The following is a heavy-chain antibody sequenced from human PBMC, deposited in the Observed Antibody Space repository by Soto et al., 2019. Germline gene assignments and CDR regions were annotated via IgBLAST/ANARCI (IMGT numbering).Heavy chain of an antibody. CDR2: IYHTVNT. CDR3: ARLQYTVVTALDI. D-gene: IGHD2-15*01. Sequence: ASETLSLTCSVSGVSIGIHFWSWIRQAPGKGPELVGYIYHTVNTNYNPALKSRVTISMDTSENQLSLQLSSVTAADTAVYYCARLQYTVVTALDIWGQGTMVTVSS. CDR1: GVSIGIHF. V-gene: IGHV4-59*11. J-gene: IGHJ3*02.